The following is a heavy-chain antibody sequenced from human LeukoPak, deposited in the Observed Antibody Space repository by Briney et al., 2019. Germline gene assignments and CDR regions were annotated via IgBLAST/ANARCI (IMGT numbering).Heavy chain of an antibody. CDR1: GYTFTNYW. CDR2: IYPGDSDT. J-gene: IGHJ3*02. Sequence: GESLKISCKGSGYTFTNYWIGWVRQMPGKGLEWMGIIYPGDSDTRYSPSFQGQVTISADKSISTAYLQWSSLKASDTAMYYCASGILGRSSWYHAFDIWGQGTMVTVSS. D-gene: IGHD6-13*01. CDR3: ASGILGRSSWYHAFDI. V-gene: IGHV5-51*01.